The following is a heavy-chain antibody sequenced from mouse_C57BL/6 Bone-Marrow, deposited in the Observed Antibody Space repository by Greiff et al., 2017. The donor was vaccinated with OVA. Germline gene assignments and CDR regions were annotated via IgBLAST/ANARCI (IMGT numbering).Heavy chain of an antibody. D-gene: IGHD2-4*01. CDR2: IYPGSGST. V-gene: IGHV1-54*01. J-gene: IGHJ3*01. CDR3: ARHSYYDYAWFAY. CDR1: GYAFTNYL. Sequence: QVQLKESGAELVRPGTSVKVSCKASGYAFTNYLIEWVKQRPGQGLEWIGDIYPGSGSTNYNEKFKSKATLTVDTSSSTAYMQLSSLTSEDSAVYYCARHSYYDYAWFAYWGQGTLVTVSA.